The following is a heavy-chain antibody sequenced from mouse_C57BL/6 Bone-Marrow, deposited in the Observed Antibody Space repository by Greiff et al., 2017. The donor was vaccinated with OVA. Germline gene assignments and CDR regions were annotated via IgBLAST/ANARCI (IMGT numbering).Heavy chain of an antibody. V-gene: IGHV1-82*01. D-gene: IGHD1-1*01. CDR2: IYPGDGDT. CDR3: ARKGGFITTGFDY. CDR1: GYAFSSSW. Sequence: VMLVESGPELVKPGASVKISCKASGYAFSSSWMNWVKQRPGKGLEWIGRIYPGDGDTNYNGKFKGKATLTADKSSSTAYMQLSSLTSEDSAVYFCARKGGFITTGFDYWGQGTTLTVSS. J-gene: IGHJ2*01.